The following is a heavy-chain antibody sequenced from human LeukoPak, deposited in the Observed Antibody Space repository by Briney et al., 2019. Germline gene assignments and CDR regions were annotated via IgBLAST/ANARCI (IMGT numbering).Heavy chain of an antibody. CDR2: IIPIFGTA. CDR3: ARGRLRELEGDFDY. Sequence: ASVKVSCKASGYTFTSYDINWVRQATGQGLEWMGGIIPIFGTANYAQKFQGRVTITADESTSTAYMELSSLRSEDTAVYYCARGRLRELEGDFDYWGQGTLVTVSS. D-gene: IGHD1-26*01. CDR1: GYTFTSYD. V-gene: IGHV1-69*13. J-gene: IGHJ4*02.